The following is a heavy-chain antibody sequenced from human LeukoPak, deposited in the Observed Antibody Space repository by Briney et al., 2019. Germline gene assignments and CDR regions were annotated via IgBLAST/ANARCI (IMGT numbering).Heavy chain of an antibody. J-gene: IGHJ4*02. CDR1: GNTFTRYY. CDR2: INPSGGST. CDR3: ARGGDGYDQIDY. V-gene: IGHV1-46*01. D-gene: IGHD5-24*01. Sequence: ASVRVSCKASGNTFTRYYMHWGRQAPGQGPEWRGIINPSGGSTSYAQKFQARVTMTRDTSTSTVYMELSSLRFEDTAVYYCARGGDGYDQIDYWGQGTLVTVSS.